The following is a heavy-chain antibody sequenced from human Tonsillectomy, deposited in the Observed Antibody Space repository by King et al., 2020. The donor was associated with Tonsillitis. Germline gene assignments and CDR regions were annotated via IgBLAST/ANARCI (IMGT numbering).Heavy chain of an antibody. CDR1: GFTFSSYA. Sequence: VQLVESGGGVVQPGRSLRLSCAASGFTFSSYAMHWVRQAPGKGLEWVAVISYDGSNKYYADSVKGRFTISRDNSKNTLYLQMNSLRAEDTAVYYCARDPFLTGWGHYFDYWGQGILVTVSS. D-gene: IGHD3-9*01. CDR3: ARDPFLTGWGHYFDY. CDR2: ISYDGSNK. V-gene: IGHV3-30*04. J-gene: IGHJ4*02.